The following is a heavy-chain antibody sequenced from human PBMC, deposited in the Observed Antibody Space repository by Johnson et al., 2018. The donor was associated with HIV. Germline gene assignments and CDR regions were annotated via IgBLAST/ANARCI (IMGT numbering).Heavy chain of an antibody. CDR2: ISWTRDNI. Sequence: VQLVESGGGLLQPGRSLRLSCAASGFTFDDYAMHWVRQAPGKGLEWVSGISWTRDNIAYADSVMGRFTISRDNAKNSLSLQMNSLRAEDTALDCCAKGLVAASGAFDIWGQETMVTFSS. CDR1: GFTFDDYA. J-gene: IGHJ3*02. CDR3: AKGLVAASGAFDI. D-gene: IGHD1-26*01. V-gene: IGHV3-9*01.